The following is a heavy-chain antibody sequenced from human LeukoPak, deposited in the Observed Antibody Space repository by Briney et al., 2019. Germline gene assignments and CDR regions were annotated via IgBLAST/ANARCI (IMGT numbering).Heavy chain of an antibody. V-gene: IGHV3-30*02. CDR2: IRYDGSIQ. J-gene: IGHJ4*02. D-gene: IGHD5-18*01. CDR1: GFTFRSYG. CDR3: AKGYGESHFDS. Sequence: GGPLTLSCTAYGFTFRSYGMHLVRQAPGKGLEWVAFIRYDGSIQYYAHSVKGRFTISRDNSNNTLYHQMNILRGDDTAVYFCAKGYGESHFDSWGQGTLVTVSS.